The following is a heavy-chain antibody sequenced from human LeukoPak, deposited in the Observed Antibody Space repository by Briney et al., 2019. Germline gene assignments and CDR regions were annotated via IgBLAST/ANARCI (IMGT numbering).Heavy chain of an antibody. CDR1: GYSFTSYW. D-gene: IGHD2-2*01. J-gene: IGHJ4*02. V-gene: IGHV5-51*01. CDR2: IYPGDSDT. Sequence: GESLKISCKGSGYSFTSYWIGWVRQMPGKGLEWMGIIYPGDSDTRYSPSFQGQVTISADKSISTAYLQWSSLKASDTAMYYCARLLGYCSSTSCSNFGYWGQGTLVTVSS. CDR3: ARLLGYCSSTSCSNFGY.